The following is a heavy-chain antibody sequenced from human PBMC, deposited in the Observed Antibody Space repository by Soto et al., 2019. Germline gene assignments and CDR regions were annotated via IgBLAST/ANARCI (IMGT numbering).Heavy chain of an antibody. Sequence: QLQLQESGPGLVKPSETLSLTCTVSGGSISSSSFHWGWIRQPPGKGLEWIGSIYYSGSTYYSPPLKSRATISLDTSKNQSSLKLSSVTAADTAVYYCARRERAAGTDWWFDPWGQGTLVTVSS. CDR2: IYYSGST. CDR1: GGSISSSSFH. J-gene: IGHJ5*02. CDR3: ARRERAAGTDWWFDP. D-gene: IGHD6-13*01. V-gene: IGHV4-39*01.